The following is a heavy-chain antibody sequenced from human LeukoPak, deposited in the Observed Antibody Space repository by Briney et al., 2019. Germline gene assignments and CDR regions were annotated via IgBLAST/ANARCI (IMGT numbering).Heavy chain of an antibody. CDR3: ATLTHQWLVTPFDY. D-gene: IGHD6-19*01. Sequence: PSETLSLTCTVSGGSISSYYWSWIRQPPGKGLEWIGYIYYSGSTNYNPSLKSRVTMSVDTSKNQFSLKLSSVTAADTAVYYCATLTHQWLVTPFDYWGQGTLVTVSS. CDR1: GGSISSYY. CDR2: IYYSGST. V-gene: IGHV4-59*12. J-gene: IGHJ4*02.